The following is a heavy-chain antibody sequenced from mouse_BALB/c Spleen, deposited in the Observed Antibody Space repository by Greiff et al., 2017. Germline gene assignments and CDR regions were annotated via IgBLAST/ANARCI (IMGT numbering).Heavy chain of an antibody. J-gene: IGHJ4*01. CDR1: GYTFTSYW. CDR3: ARRGLRAMDY. Sequence: VQLQQSGAELAKPGASVKMSCKASGYTFTSYWMHWVKQRPGQGLEWIGYINPSTGYTEYNQKFKDKATLTADKSSSTAYMQLSSLTSEDSAVYYCARRGLRAMDYWGQGTSVTVSS. V-gene: IGHV1-7*01. CDR2: INPSTGYT. D-gene: IGHD1-1*01.